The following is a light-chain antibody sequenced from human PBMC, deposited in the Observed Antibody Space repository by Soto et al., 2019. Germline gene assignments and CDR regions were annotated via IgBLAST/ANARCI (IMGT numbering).Light chain of an antibody. J-gene: IGLJ1*01. Sequence: QSVLTQAASVSGSPGQSLTIFCTGTSSDVGGYNYVSWYQQHPGKAPKLMIYDVSNRPSGVSNRFSGSKSGNTASLTISGLQAEDEADYYCSSYTSSTTLYVFGTGTKVTVL. CDR1: SSDVGGYNY. CDR2: DVS. CDR3: SSYTSSTTLYV. V-gene: IGLV2-14*01.